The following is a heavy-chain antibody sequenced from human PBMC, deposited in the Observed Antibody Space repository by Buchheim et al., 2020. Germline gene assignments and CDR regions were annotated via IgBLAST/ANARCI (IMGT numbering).Heavy chain of an antibody. CDR3: TKDPNWESH. CDR2: ISGLGDTT. J-gene: IGHJ4*02. D-gene: IGHD7-27*01. V-gene: IGHV3-23*01. CDR1: GFTFRGEA. Sequence: EVQLLESGGGLVQPGGSLRLSCAASGFTFRGEAMTWVRQAPGKGLEWVSIISGLGDTTYYADSVKGRFTVSRDNSRNMLYLQMNSLTVEDTAIYYCTKDPNWESHWGQGTL.